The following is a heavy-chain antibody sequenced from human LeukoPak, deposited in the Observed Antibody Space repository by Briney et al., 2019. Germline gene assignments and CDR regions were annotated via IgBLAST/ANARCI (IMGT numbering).Heavy chain of an antibody. CDR3: ARVTVATGWYFDL. D-gene: IGHD5-12*01. CDR2: IYSSGST. J-gene: IGHJ2*01. CDR1: GGSISSSSYY. V-gene: IGHV4-61*02. Sequence: SETLSLTCTVSGGSISSSSYYWSWIRQPAGKGLEWIGRIYSSGSTNYNPSLKSRVTMSVDTSKNQFSLKLSSVTAADTAVYYCARVTVATGWYFDLWGRGTLVTVSS.